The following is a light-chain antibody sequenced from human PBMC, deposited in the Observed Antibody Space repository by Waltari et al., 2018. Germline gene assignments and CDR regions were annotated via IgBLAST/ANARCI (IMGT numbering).Light chain of an antibody. CDR2: QAS. Sequence: SYELTQPPSVSVSPGQTASITCSGDTLGDKYVSWYQLKPGQAPVLVIYQASQRPSGIPERISGSNSGNTATLTIIGTQAMDEADYYCQAWDSSTVVFGGGTKLTVL. J-gene: IGLJ2*01. CDR1: TLGDKY. CDR3: QAWDSSTVV. V-gene: IGLV3-1*01.